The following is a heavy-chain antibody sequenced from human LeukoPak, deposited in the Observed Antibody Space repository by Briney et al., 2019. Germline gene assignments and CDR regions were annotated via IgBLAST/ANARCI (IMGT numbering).Heavy chain of an antibody. V-gene: IGHV4-38-2*02. CDR3: ARRGSGSRYYFDY. J-gene: IGHJ4*02. Sequence: KPSETLSLTCTVSGGSISSYYWGWIRQPPGKGLEWIGSIYHSGSTYYNPSLKSRVTISVDTSKNQFSLKLSSVTAADTAVYYCARRGSGSRYYFDYWGQGTLVTVSS. CDR2: IYHSGST. D-gene: IGHD1-26*01. CDR1: GGSISSYY.